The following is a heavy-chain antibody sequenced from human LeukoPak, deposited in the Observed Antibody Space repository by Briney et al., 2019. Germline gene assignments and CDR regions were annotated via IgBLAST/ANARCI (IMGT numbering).Heavy chain of an antibody. J-gene: IGHJ4*02. CDR2: ISGGGGTI. Sequence: PGGSLRLSCAASGFTFSSYEMNWVRQAPGKGLEWISYISGGGGTIHYADYVKGRFTVSRDNAKKSLYLQMNSLRAEDTAVYYCVRDQSIKSYSSGVFDYWGQGTLVTVSS. V-gene: IGHV3-48*03. CDR1: GFTFSSYE. CDR3: VRDQSIKSYSSGVFDY. D-gene: IGHD5-18*01.